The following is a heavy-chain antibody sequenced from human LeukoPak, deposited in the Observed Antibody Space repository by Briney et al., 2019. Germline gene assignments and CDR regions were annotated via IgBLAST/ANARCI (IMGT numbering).Heavy chain of an antibody. CDR3: ARNDFGSGWLGDY. CDR1: GFTFSTYA. J-gene: IGHJ4*02. Sequence: GGSLRLSCAASGFTFSTYAMSWVRQAPGKGLEWVSTIGGSGGGTYYAESVKVRFIISKDTSKNTLLLQMNSLRAEDTALYYCARNDFGSGWLGDYWGQGTLVTVFS. CDR2: IGGSGGGT. D-gene: IGHD6-19*01. V-gene: IGHV3-23*01.